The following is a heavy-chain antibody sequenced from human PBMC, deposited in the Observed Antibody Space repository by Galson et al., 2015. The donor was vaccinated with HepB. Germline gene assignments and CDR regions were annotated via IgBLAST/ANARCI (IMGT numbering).Heavy chain of an antibody. V-gene: IGHV3-9*01. Sequence: SLRLSCAASGFTFDDHAMHWVRQAPGKGLEWVSGINWNSDNIGYADSVKGRFTISRDNAKNSLYLQMNSLRTEDTALYYCAKSVRKYASGSYFGLDCWGQGTLVTVSA. D-gene: IGHD3-10*01. CDR1: GFTFDDHA. CDR3: AKSVRKYASGSYFGLDC. J-gene: IGHJ4*02. CDR2: INWNSDNI.